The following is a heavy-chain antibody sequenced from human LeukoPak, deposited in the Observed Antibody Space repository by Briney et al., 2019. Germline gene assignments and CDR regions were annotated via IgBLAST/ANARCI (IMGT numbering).Heavy chain of an antibody. CDR1: GGSFSGYY. V-gene: IGHV4-34*01. D-gene: IGHD4-11*01. Sequence: SETLSLTCAVYGGSFSGYYWSWIRQPPGKGLEWIGEINHSGSTNYNPSLKSRVTISVDTSENQFSLKLSSVTAADTAVYYCARGWADKTTGTYFDYWGQGTLVTVSS. CDR3: ARGWADKTTGTYFDY. CDR2: INHSGST. J-gene: IGHJ4*02.